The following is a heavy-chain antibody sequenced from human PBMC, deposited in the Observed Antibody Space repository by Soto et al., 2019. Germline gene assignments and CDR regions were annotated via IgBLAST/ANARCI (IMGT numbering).Heavy chain of an antibody. CDR1: GFTFSSYA. Sequence: GGSLRLSCAASGFTFSSYAMSWVRQAPGKGLEWVSTISGSGGTTYYADSVKGRFTISRDNSKNTLYLQMNSLRAEDTAVYYCAKNKETGTTGGLGYWGHGTLVTVSS. CDR2: ISGSGGTT. J-gene: IGHJ4*01. D-gene: IGHD1-1*01. V-gene: IGHV3-23*01. CDR3: AKNKETGTTGGLGY.